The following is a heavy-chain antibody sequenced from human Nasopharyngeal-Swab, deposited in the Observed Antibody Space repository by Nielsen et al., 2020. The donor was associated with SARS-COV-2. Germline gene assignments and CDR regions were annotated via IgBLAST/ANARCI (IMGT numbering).Heavy chain of an antibody. Sequence: GESLKISCAASGFTFSSYGMHWVRQAPGKGLEWVAVISYDGSNKYYADSVKGRFTISRDNAKNSLYLQMNSLRAEDTAVYYCAREKYCSSTSCWLDAFDIWGQGTMVTVSS. CDR1: GFTFSSYG. CDR3: AREKYCSSTSCWLDAFDI. CDR2: ISYDGSNK. V-gene: IGHV3-30*03. J-gene: IGHJ3*02. D-gene: IGHD2-2*01.